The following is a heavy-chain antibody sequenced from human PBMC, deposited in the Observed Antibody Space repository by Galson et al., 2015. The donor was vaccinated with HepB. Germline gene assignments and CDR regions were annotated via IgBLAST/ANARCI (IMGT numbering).Heavy chain of an antibody. D-gene: IGHD4-17*01. J-gene: IGHJ4*02. V-gene: IGHV1-18*01. Sequence: SVKVSCKASGYTFTSYGISWVRQAPGQGLEWMGWISAYNGNTNYAQKLQGRVTMTTDTSTSTAYMELRSLRSDDTAVYYCARRGRENDYGDYLPDYWGQGTLVTVSS. CDR1: GYTFTSYG. CDR3: ARRGRENDYGDYLPDY. CDR2: ISAYNGNT.